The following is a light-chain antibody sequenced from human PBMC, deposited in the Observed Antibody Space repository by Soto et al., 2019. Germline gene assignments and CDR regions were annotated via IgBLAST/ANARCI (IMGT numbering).Light chain of an antibody. CDR1: QSISSW. V-gene: IGKV1-5*01. CDR3: HQYNSYPYT. CDR2: DAS. J-gene: IGKJ2*01. Sequence: DIQMTQSPSTLSASVGDRVTITCRASQSISSWLAWYQQKPGKAPKLLIYDASSLDSGVPSRFSGSGSGTEFTLTISSLQPDDFATYYCHQYNSYPYTFGQGTKLEIK.